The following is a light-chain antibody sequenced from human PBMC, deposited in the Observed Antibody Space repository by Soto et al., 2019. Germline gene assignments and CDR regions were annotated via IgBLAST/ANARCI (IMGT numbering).Light chain of an antibody. V-gene: IGKV3-11*01. Sequence: EIVLTQSPATLSLSPGERATLSCRASQSVSSDLAWYQQKPGQAPRLLIYDASNRATVIPARFSGSGSGTDFTLTISSLEPEDFAVYYCQQRSTSITFGQGTRLEIK. CDR3: QQRSTSIT. CDR1: QSVSSD. CDR2: DAS. J-gene: IGKJ5*01.